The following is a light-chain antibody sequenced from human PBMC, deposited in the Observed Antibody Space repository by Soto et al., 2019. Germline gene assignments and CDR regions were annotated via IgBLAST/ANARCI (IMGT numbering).Light chain of an antibody. J-gene: IGKJ1*01. CDR1: QGVSNY. Sequence: DIQMTQSPSSLSASVGDRVTIACRASQGVSNYVVWYQQKPGKVPKPLIYAASTLQSGVPSRFSGSGSGTDFHLTISRLQPEDFATYYCQKYNGDQWAFGQGTRVEIK. CDR2: AAS. CDR3: QKYNGDQWA. V-gene: IGKV1-27*01.